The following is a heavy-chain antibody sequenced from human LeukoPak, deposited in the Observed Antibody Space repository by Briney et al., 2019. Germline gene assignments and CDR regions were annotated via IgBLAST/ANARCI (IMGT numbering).Heavy chain of an antibody. Sequence: ASVKVSCKASGYIFISYGISWVRQAPGQGLEWMGWISVYNGNTNYAQKFQGRVTMTRNTSISTAYMELSSLRSEDTAVYYCARLEGTSTALIDPWGQGTLVTVSS. D-gene: IGHD1/OR15-1a*01. V-gene: IGHV1-18*01. J-gene: IGHJ5*02. CDR3: ARLEGTSTALIDP. CDR1: GYIFISYG. CDR2: ISVYNGNT.